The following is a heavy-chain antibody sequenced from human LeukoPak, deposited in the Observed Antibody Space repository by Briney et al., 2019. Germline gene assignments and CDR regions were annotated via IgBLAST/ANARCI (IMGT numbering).Heavy chain of an antibody. CDR2: INTNTGNP. CDR3: AREGWELPGYYYYGMDV. V-gene: IGHV7-4-1*02. Sequence: ASVKVSCKASGYTFTNYGLNWVRQAPGQGLQWMGWINTNTGNPTYAQGFTGRLVFSLDTSVSTAYLQISSLKAEDTAVYYCAREGWELPGYYYYGMDVWGQGTTVTVSS. CDR1: GYTFTNYG. J-gene: IGHJ6*02. D-gene: IGHD1-26*01.